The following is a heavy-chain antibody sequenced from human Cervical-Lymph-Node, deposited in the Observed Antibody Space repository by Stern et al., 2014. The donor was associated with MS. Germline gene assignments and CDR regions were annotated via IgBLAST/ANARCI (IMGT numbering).Heavy chain of an antibody. V-gene: IGHV4-61*01. Sequence: QVQLQESGPGLVKPSETLSLTCTVSGGSVSSGSYYWSWIRQPPGQGLEWIGYIYYSGSTNYNPSRKNLVTISVDSSKNQFSLKLSSVTAADTAVYYCARGKSSGWYAPIDYWGQGTLVTVSS. D-gene: IGHD6-19*01. J-gene: IGHJ4*02. CDR1: GGSVSSGSYY. CDR2: IYYSGST. CDR3: ARGKSSGWYAPIDY.